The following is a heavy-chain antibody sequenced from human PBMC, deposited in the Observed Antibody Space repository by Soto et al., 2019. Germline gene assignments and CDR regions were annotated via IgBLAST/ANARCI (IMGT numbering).Heavy chain of an antibody. Sequence: QLQLQESGSGLVKPSQTLSLTCAVSGGSISSGGYSWSWIRQPPGKGLEWIGYIYHSGSTYYNPSLKSRXXIXVXXSKNQFSLKLSSVTAADTAVYYCAREDSRNNWFDPWGQGTLVTVSS. CDR3: AREDSRNNWFDP. V-gene: IGHV4-30-2*01. D-gene: IGHD2-15*01. J-gene: IGHJ5*02. CDR2: IYHSGST. CDR1: GGSISSGGYS.